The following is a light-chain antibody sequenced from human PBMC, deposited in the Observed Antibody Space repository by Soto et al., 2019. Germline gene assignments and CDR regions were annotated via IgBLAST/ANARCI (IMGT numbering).Light chain of an antibody. CDR3: HQYNSYF. J-gene: IGKJ2*01. CDR1: QSSSRW. V-gene: IGKV1-5*03. CDR2: KAS. Sequence: DIQLTQSPSTLSASVGDRVTIACRASQSSSRWMAWYQQKPGEAPKLLIYKASTLESGVPSRFSGSGSGTEFTLTISSLQPDDFATYYGHQYNSYFFGQGTKLEIK.